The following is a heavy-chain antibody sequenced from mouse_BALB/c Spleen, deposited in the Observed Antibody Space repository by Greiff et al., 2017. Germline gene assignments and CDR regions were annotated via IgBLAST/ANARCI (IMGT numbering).Heavy chain of an antibody. D-gene: IGHD1-1*01. CDR3: ARGPYYYPDY. Sequence: ESGPGLVKPSQSLSLTCSVTGYSITSGYYWNWIRQFPGNKLEWMGYISYDGSNNYNPSLKNRISITRDTSKNQFFLKLNSVTTEDTATYYCARGPYYYPDYWGQGTTLTVSS. J-gene: IGHJ2*01. CDR2: ISYDGSN. CDR1: GYSITSGYY. V-gene: IGHV3-6*02.